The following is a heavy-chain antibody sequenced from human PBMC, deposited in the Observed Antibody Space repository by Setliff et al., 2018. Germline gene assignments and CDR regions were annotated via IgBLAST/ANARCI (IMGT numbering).Heavy chain of an antibody. V-gene: IGHV4-59*01. CDR1: GTSIRNFX. CDR2: VHFTGST. J-gene: IGHJ4*02. Sequence: SETLSLTCNVSGTSIRNFXXTWIRQPPGQGLEWIGSVHFTGSTNYNPSPKSXXXXSVXXXXXXXXXXXXXXXXXXXXXXYCARKGEQWLTPHFDYWGQGALVTVSS. CDR3: ARKGEQWLTPHFDY. D-gene: IGHD6-19*01.